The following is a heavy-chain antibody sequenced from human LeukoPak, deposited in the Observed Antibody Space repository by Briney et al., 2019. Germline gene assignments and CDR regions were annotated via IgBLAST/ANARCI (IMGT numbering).Heavy chain of an antibody. Sequence: ASVKVSCKASGYTFTSYDINWVRQATGQGLEWMGWMNPNSGNTGYAQKFQGRVTMTRNTSISTAYMELSSLRSEDTAVYYCARVADTAMAHYYYYYMDVWGKGTTVTVSS. J-gene: IGHJ6*03. V-gene: IGHV1-8*01. CDR3: ARVADTAMAHYYYYYMDV. CDR1: GYTFTSYD. CDR2: MNPNSGNT. D-gene: IGHD5-18*01.